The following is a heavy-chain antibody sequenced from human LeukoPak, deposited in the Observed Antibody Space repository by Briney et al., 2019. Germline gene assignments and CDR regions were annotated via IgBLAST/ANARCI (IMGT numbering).Heavy chain of an antibody. CDR2: INPNSGGT. CDR1: GYTFTGYY. Sequence: ASVKVSCKASGYTFTGYYMHWVRQAPGQGLEWMGWINPNSGGTNYAQKFQGWVTMTRDTSISTAYTELSRLRSDDTAVYYCARAGNPEYDSEPDVWGQGTTVTVSS. CDR3: ARAGNPEYDSEPDV. D-gene: IGHD3-3*01. J-gene: IGHJ6*02. V-gene: IGHV1-2*04.